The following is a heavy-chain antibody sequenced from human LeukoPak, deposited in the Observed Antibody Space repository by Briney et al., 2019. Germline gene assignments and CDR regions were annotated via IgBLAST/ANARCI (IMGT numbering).Heavy chain of an antibody. CDR1: GFTVSSNY. D-gene: IGHD3-3*01. J-gene: IGHJ4*02. V-gene: IGHV3-53*04. Sequence: GGSLRLSCAASGFTVSSNYMSWVRQAPGKGLEWVSVIYSGGSTYYADSVKGRFTISRHNSKNTLYLQMNSLRAEDTAVYYCARGEYYDFWSAHWGYYFDYWGQGTLVTVSS. CDR2: IYSGGST. CDR3: ARGEYYDFWSAHWGYYFDY.